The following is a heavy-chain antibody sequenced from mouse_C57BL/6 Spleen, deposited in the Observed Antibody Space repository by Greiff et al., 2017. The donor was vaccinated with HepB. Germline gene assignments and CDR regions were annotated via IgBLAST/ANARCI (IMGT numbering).Heavy chain of an antibody. J-gene: IGHJ3*01. D-gene: IGHD2-4*01. V-gene: IGHV5-17*01. CDR2: ISSGSSTI. CDR1: GFTFSDYG. Sequence: EVKLQGSGGGLVKPGGSLKLSCAATGFTFSDYGMHWVRQAPEKGLEWVAYISSGSSTIYYADTVKGRFTISRDNAKNTLFLQMTSLRSEDTAMYYCARPGLRAWFAYWGQGTLVTVSA. CDR3: ARPGLRAWFAY.